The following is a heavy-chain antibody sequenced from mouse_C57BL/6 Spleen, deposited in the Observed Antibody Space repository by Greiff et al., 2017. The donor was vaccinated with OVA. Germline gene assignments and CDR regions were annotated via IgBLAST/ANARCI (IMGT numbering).Heavy chain of an antibody. CDR2: INPSNGGT. CDR1: GYTFTSYW. V-gene: IGHV1-53*01. Sequence: QVQLQQSGTELVKPGASVKLSCKASGYTFTSYWMHWVKQRPGQGLEWIGNINPSNGGTNYNEKFKSKATLTVDKSSSTAYMQLSSLTSEDSAVYYCAREDYGNPYYFDYWGQGTTLTVSS. D-gene: IGHD2-1*01. CDR3: AREDYGNPYYFDY. J-gene: IGHJ2*01.